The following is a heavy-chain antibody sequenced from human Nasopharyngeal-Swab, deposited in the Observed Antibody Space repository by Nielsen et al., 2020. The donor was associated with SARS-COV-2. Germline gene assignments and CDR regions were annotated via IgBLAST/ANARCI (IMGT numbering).Heavy chain of an antibody. J-gene: IGHJ6*02. CDR2: ISGSGGST. CDR3: ARDRPVHCSGGSCYYYYGMDV. V-gene: IGHV3-23*01. Sequence: VRQAPGKGLEWVSAISGSGGSTYYADSVKGRFTISRDNSKNTLYLQMNSLRAEDTAVYYCARDRPVHCSGGSCYYYYGMDVWGQGTTVTVSS. D-gene: IGHD2-15*01.